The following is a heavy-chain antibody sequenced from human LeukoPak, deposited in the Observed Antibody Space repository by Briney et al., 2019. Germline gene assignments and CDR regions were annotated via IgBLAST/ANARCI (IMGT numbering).Heavy chain of an antibody. Sequence: GGSLRLSCVASGFTFSGFSMNWVRQAPGTGLEWVSYIKSTSSIIYYADSVKGRFTISRDNAKNSLYLQMNSLRAEDTAVYYCAKVLWFGEPIYGMDVWGQGTTVTVSS. CDR2: IKSTSSII. CDR1: GFTFSGFS. D-gene: IGHD3-10*01. V-gene: IGHV3-48*04. CDR3: AKVLWFGEPIYGMDV. J-gene: IGHJ6*02.